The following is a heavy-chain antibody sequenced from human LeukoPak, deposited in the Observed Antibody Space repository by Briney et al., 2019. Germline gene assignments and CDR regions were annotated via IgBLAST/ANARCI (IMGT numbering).Heavy chain of an antibody. Sequence: GGSLRLSCAASGFTFSSYWMSWVRQAPGKGLEWVANIKQDGREKYYVDSVKGRFTISRDNAKNSLYLQMNSLRAEDTAVYYCARKSREYSSSTLTHYYYYYYMDVWGKGTTDTVSS. CDR2: IKQDGREK. D-gene: IGHD6-6*01. CDR1: GFTFSSYW. V-gene: IGHV3-7*01. CDR3: ARKSREYSSSTLTHYYYYYYMDV. J-gene: IGHJ6*03.